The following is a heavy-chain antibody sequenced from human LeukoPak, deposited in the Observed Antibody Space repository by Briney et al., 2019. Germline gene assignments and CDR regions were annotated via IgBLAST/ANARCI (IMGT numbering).Heavy chain of an antibody. J-gene: IGHJ4*02. V-gene: IGHV3-7*02. Sequence: GGSLILSCAASGFTFSSYWMSWVRQAPGKGLEWVASIKQDGGEKDYVDSVKGRFTISRDNAKNSLYLQMNSLRAEDTAVYYCATYSSSWGRIDYWGQGTLVTVSS. CDR1: GFTFSSYW. CDR2: IKQDGGEK. D-gene: IGHD6-13*01. CDR3: ATYSSSWGRIDY.